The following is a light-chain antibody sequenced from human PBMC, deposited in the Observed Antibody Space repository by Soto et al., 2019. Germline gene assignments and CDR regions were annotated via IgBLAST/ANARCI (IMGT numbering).Light chain of an antibody. CDR2: QTS. J-gene: IGKJ1*01. V-gene: IGKV3-11*01. CDR3: HQRQSWPRT. Sequence: EIVLTQSPATLSSFPGDRVTLSCRASQYINTRLAWYQHRPGQAPSLLIYQTSIRAAGIPARFSASGSGTDFTLTIRDLQPEDFALYYCHQRQSWPRTFGQGTKVDI. CDR1: QYINTR.